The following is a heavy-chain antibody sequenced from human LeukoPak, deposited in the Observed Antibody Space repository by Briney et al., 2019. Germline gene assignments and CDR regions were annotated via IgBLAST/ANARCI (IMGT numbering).Heavy chain of an antibody. CDR3: ARDLKYCSSTSCPGDWFDP. J-gene: IGHJ5*02. Sequence: ASVKVSCKASGYTFTSYGISWVRQAPGQGLEWMGWISAYNGNTNYAQKLQGRVTMTTDTSTSTAYMELRSLRSDDTAVYYCARDLKYCSSTSCPGDWFDPWGQGALVTVSS. CDR2: ISAYNGNT. CDR1: GYTFTSYG. V-gene: IGHV1-18*01. D-gene: IGHD2-2*01.